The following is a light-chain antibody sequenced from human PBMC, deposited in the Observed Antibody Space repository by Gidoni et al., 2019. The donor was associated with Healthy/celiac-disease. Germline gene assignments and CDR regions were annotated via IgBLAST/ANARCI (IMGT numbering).Light chain of an antibody. Sequence: DIVMTQSQLSLPVTPGEPSSISCRPSRSLLHSNGYNYLDRYLQKPGQSPQLLIYLGSNRASGVPDRFSGSGSGTDFTLKISRVEAEDVGVYYCMQALQTPPGTFGPGTKVDIK. CDR2: LGS. CDR3: MQALQTPPGT. CDR1: RSLLHSNGYNY. J-gene: IGKJ3*01. V-gene: IGKV2-28*01.